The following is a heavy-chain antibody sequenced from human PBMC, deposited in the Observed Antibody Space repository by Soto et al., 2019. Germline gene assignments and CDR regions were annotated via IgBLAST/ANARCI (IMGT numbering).Heavy chain of an antibody. J-gene: IGHJ5*02. D-gene: IGHD3-22*01. V-gene: IGHV3-33*01. Sequence: QVQLVESGGGVVQPGRSLRLSCAVSGFTFSNYGMHWVRQAPGKGLEWVAVIWYDGSNKYYADSVKGRFTISRDNSKNTLDLQMNSLRAEDTAVYYCARDLSGDSRGPWGQGTLVTVSS. CDR1: GFTFSNYG. CDR3: ARDLSGDSRGP. CDR2: IWYDGSNK.